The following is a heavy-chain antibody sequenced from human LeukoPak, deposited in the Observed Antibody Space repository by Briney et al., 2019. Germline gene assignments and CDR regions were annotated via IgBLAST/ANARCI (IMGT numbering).Heavy chain of an antibody. CDR3: ARGATPGGVPFDY. J-gene: IGHJ4*02. D-gene: IGHD3-16*01. CDR1: GYTFTNYA. Sequence: ASVKVSCKASGYTFTNYAMNWVRQAPGQGLEWMGGIIPIFGTANYAQKFQGRVTITADESTSTAYMELSSLRSEDTAVYYCARGATPGGVPFDYWGQGTLVTVSS. V-gene: IGHV1-69*13. CDR2: IIPIFGTA.